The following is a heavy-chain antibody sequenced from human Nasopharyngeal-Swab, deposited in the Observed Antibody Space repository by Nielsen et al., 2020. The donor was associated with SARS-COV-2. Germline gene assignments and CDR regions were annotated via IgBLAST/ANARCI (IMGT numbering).Heavy chain of an antibody. J-gene: IGHJ6*02. Sequence: GESLKISCAASGFTFSSYSMNWVRQAPGKGLEWVSSISSSSYIYYADSVKGRFTISRDNAKNSLYLQMNSLRAEDTAVYYCARVRDRDYDFWSGYYGNTYYRDGMDVWGQGTTVTVSS. CDR3: ARVRDRDYDFWSGYYGNTYYRDGMDV. D-gene: IGHD3-3*01. V-gene: IGHV3-21*01. CDR1: GFTFSSYS. CDR2: ISSSSYI.